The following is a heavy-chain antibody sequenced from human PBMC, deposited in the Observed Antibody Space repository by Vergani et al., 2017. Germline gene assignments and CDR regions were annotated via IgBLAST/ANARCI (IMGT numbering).Heavy chain of an antibody. V-gene: IGHV1-69*11. Sequence: QVQLVQSGAEVKKPGSSVKVSCTASGGPFNNSAFSWVRQVPGQGLEWVGSIITFVGTTDYAQKFQGRFTIIGDEFTKTVEMQFSNLRSEDTAVYYCAKECPGGGGDCAPGWYFDLWGRGTLVTVSS. CDR3: AKECPGGGGDCAPGWYFDL. J-gene: IGHJ2*01. D-gene: IGHD2-21*02. CDR2: IITFVGTT. CDR1: GGPFNNSA.